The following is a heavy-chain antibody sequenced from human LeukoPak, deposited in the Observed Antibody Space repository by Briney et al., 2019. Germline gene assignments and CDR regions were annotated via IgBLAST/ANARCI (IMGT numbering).Heavy chain of an antibody. CDR1: GGSISSGDYY. CDR2: IYYSGST. J-gene: IGHJ4*02. V-gene: IGHV4-30-4*01. D-gene: IGHD6-13*01. Sequence: SETLSLTCTVSGGSISSGDYYWSWIRQPPGKGLEWIGYIYYSGSTYYNPSLKSRVTISVDRSKNQFSLKLSSVTAADTAVYYCARGVEYSSSWYPDWLFDYWGQGTLVTVSS. CDR3: ARGVEYSSSWYPDWLFDY.